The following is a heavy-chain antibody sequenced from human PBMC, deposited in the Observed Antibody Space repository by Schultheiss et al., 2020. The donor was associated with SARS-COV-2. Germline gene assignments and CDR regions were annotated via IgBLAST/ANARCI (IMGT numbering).Heavy chain of an antibody. J-gene: IGHJ1*01. CDR2: INHSGST. V-gene: IGHV4-59*08. Sequence: SETLSLTCTVSGGSISSYYWGWIRQPPGKGLEWIGEINHSGSTNYNPSLKSRVTMSVDTSKNQFSLKLSSVTAADTAVYYCARLGAAAVGFQHWGQGTLVTVSS. D-gene: IGHD6-13*01. CDR1: GGSISSYY. CDR3: ARLGAAAVGFQH.